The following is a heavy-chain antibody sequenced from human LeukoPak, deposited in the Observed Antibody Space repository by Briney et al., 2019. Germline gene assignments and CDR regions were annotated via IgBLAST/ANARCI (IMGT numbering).Heavy chain of an antibody. V-gene: IGHV1-8*01. CDR3: ARAPSRAFDI. CDR2: MNPNSGNA. CDR1: GYTFTSSD. D-gene: IGHD2-2*01. Sequence: ASVKVSCKASGYTFTSSDINWVRQAPGQGLEWMRWMNPNSGNAGYVQKFQGSVTFTRKTSVSTAYMELTSLRSEDTAMYYCARAPSRAFDIWGQGTMVTVSS. J-gene: IGHJ3*02.